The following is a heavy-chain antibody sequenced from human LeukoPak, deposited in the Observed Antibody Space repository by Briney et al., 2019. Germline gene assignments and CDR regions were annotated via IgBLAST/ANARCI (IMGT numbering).Heavy chain of an antibody. CDR2: INTNTGNP. J-gene: IGHJ4*02. Sequence: ASVKVSCKASGYTFTSYAMNWVRQAPGQGLEWMGWINTNTGNPTYAQGFTGRFVFSLDTSVSTAYLQISSLKAKDTAVYYCARGRYDYVWGSYRPDCFDYWGQGTLVTVSS. CDR3: ARGRYDYVWGSYRPDCFDY. V-gene: IGHV7-4-1*02. CDR1: GYTFTSYA. D-gene: IGHD3-16*02.